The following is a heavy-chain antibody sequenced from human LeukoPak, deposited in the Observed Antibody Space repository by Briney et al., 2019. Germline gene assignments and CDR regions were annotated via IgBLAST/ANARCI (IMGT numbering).Heavy chain of an antibody. Sequence: GGSLRLSCAASGFTFSSYWMSWLRQAPGKGLEWVANIKKDGREKYYVDSVKGRFTISRDNSKNSLYLQMNSLRAEDTAVYYCAREGRGYKVAKFDYWGQGTLVTVSS. CDR1: GFTFSSYW. CDR2: IKKDGREK. V-gene: IGHV3-7*01. D-gene: IGHD3-22*01. CDR3: AREGRGYKVAKFDY. J-gene: IGHJ4*02.